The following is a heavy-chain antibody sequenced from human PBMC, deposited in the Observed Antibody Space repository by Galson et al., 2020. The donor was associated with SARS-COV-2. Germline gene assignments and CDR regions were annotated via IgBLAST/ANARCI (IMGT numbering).Heavy chain of an antibody. Sequence: GGSLSLSCAASGFTFSSYEMNWVRQAPGKGLEWVSYISSSGSTIYYADSVKGRFTISRDNAKNSLYLQMNSLTAEDTAVYYCARAPYYYGSMGYVGFDPWCQGTLGTVSS. CDR1: GFTFSSYE. D-gene: IGHD3-22*01. V-gene: IGHV3-48*03. CDR2: ISSSGSTI. CDR3: ARAPYYYGSMGYVGFDP. J-gene: IGHJ5*02.